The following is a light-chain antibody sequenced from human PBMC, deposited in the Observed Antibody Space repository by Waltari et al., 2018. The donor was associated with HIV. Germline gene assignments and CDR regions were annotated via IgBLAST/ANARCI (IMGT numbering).Light chain of an antibody. V-gene: IGKV3-20*01. CDR2: VAS. Sequence: IVLTQSPGTLSLSPGERATLSCRARQSVDNSYLAWYQQRPGQAPRLLIYVASNRATGIPDRFSGSGSGTSFTLTINRLEPEDFAVYFCQQYGNSLTFGGGTKVEI. J-gene: IGKJ4*01. CDR1: QSVDNSY. CDR3: QQYGNSLT.